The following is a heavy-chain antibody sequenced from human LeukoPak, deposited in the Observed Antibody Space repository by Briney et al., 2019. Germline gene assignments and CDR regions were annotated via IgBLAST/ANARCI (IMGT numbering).Heavy chain of an antibody. CDR1: GYTFTSYA. D-gene: IGHD4-17*01. CDR3: ARRPYHYGEREYYYYYMDV. J-gene: IGHJ6*03. Sequence: ASVKVSCKASGYTFTSYAMNWVRQAPGQGLEWMGWMNTNTGNPTYAQGFTGRFVFSLDTSVSTAYLQISSLKAEDTAVYYCARRPYHYGEREYYYYYMDVWGKGTTVTVSS. CDR2: MNTNTGNP. V-gene: IGHV7-4-1*02.